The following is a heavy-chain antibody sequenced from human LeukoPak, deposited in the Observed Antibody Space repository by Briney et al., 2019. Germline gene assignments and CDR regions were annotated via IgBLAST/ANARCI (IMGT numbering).Heavy chain of an antibody. Sequence: GGSLRLSCAASGFTFDDHGMSWVRQVPGKGLEWVSGINWNGGSTGYADSVKGRFTISRDNAKNSLYLQMSSLGAEDTALYYCAKDRMVRGVITPRGMDVWGQGTTVTVSS. CDR2: INWNGGST. CDR3: AKDRMVRGVITPRGMDV. D-gene: IGHD3-10*01. CDR1: GFTFDDHG. V-gene: IGHV3-20*04. J-gene: IGHJ6*02.